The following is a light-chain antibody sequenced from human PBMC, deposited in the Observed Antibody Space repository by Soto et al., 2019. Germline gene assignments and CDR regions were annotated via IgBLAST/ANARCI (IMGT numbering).Light chain of an antibody. Sequence: QSVLTQPASVSGSPRQSITISCTGTSSDVDGYNYVSWYQQHPGKAPKLMIYDVSNRPSGVSNRFSGSKSGNTASLTISWLQAEDEADYYCTSYTSSSTYVFGTGTKVTVL. V-gene: IGLV2-14*01. CDR1: SSDVDGYNY. J-gene: IGLJ1*01. CDR2: DVS. CDR3: TSYTSSSTYV.